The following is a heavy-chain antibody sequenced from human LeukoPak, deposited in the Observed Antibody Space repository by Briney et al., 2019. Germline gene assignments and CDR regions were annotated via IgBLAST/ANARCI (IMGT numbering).Heavy chain of an antibody. CDR2: ISYDGSNK. D-gene: IGHD6-19*01. Sequence: RSGRSLRLSCAASGFTFSSYAMHWVRQAPGKGLEWVAVISYDGSNKYYADSVKGRFTISRDNSKNTLYLQMNSLRAEDTAVYYCAREGTPWLVSQGFRYFDYWGQGTLVTVSS. J-gene: IGHJ4*02. V-gene: IGHV3-30-3*01. CDR3: AREGTPWLVSQGFRYFDY. CDR1: GFTFSSYA.